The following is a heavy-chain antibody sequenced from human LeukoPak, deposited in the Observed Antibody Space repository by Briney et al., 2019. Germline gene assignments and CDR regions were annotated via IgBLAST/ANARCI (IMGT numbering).Heavy chain of an antibody. CDR3: ARDLWDATGY. D-gene: IGHD3-3*01. V-gene: IGHV3-66*02. J-gene: IGHJ4*02. CDR2: IYSGDST. CDR1: QFTTNY. Sequence: GGSLRLSCAVSQFTTNYMSWVRQAPGKGLEWVSVIYSGDSTYYADSVKGRFTISRAISKNTLYLQMNSLRPEDTAVYHCARDLWDATGYWGQGTLVTVSS.